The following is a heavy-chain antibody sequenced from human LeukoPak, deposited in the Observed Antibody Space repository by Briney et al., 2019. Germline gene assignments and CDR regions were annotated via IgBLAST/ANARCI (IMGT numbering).Heavy chain of an antibody. J-gene: IGHJ4*02. CDR2: IIPIFGTA. CDR1: LGTFSSYA. V-gene: IGHV1-69*01. D-gene: IGHD2-15*01. Sequence: SVKVSCKSSLGTFSSYANSWVRQAPGQGLEWMGGIIPIFGTANYAQKFQGRVTITADESTSTAYMELSSLRSEDTAVYYCAISRWGCSGGSCYGYHFDCWRQGTLVTVSS. CDR3: AISRWGCSGGSCYGYHFDC.